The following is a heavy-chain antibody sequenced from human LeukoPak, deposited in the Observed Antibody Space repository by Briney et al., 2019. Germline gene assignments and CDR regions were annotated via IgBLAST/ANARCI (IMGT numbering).Heavy chain of an antibody. Sequence: SETLSLTCAVYGGSFSGYYWSWIRQPPGKGLEWIGEINHSGSTNYNPSLKSRVTISVDTSKNRFSLKLSSVTAADTAVYYCARMSAAVDYWGQGTLVTVSS. CDR2: INHSGST. CDR3: ARMSAAVDY. D-gene: IGHD6-13*01. J-gene: IGHJ4*02. CDR1: GGSFSGYY. V-gene: IGHV4-34*01.